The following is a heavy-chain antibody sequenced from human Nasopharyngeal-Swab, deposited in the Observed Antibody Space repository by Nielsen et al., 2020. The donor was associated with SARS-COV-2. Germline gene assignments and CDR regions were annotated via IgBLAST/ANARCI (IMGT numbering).Heavy chain of an antibody. J-gene: IGHJ5*02. V-gene: IGHV3-21*01. CDR3: ARDYYDILTGYYNGRFGWFDP. CDR2: ISSSSSYI. D-gene: IGHD3-9*01. Sequence: GGSLRLSCAASGFTFSSYSMNWVRRAPGKGLEWVSSISSSSSYIYYADSVKGRFTISRDNAKNSLYLQMNSLRAEDTAVYYCARDYYDILTGYYNGRFGWFDPWGQGTLVTVSS. CDR1: GFTFSSYS.